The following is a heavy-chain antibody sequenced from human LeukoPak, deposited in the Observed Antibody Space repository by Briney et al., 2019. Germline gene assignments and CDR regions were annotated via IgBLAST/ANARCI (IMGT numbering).Heavy chain of an antibody. V-gene: IGHV3-73*01. D-gene: IGHD2-15*01. J-gene: IGHJ4*02. CDR3: IRQNCSGGSCPYVDY. Sequence: GGSLRLSCAASGFTFSGFYMHWVRQASGKGLEWVGLIRTKPHTYTTVYAASVQGRFTISRDDSKNTAYLQMNSLKAEDTAVYYCIRQNCSGGSCPYVDYLGQGTLVTVSS. CDR2: IRTKPHTYTT. CDR1: GFTFSGFY.